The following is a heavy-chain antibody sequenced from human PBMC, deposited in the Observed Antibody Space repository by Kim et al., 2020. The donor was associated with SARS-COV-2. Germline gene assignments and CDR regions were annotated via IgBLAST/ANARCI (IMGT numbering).Heavy chain of an antibody. V-gene: IGHV1-18*01. J-gene: IGHJ4*02. Sequence: ASVKVSCKASGYSFTTYGISWVRQAPGQGLEWMGWISAYNGNTKYAQKLQGRVTMTTDTSTSTAYMELRSLRSDDTAVYYCARVSWGPDCSSGSCYLPLDYWGQGTLVTVSS. CDR1: GYSFTTYG. D-gene: IGHD2-15*01. CDR2: ISAYNGNT. CDR3: ARVSWGPDCSSGSCYLPLDY.